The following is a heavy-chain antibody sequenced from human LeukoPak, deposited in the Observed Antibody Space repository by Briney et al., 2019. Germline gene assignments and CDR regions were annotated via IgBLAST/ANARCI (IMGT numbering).Heavy chain of an antibody. J-gene: IGHJ3*02. V-gene: IGHV1-69*13. CDR1: GYTFTSYG. Sequence: SVKVSCKASGYTFTSYGISWVRQAPGQGLEWVGGIIPIFGTANYAQKFQGRVTITADESTSTAYMELSSLRSEDTAVYYCAREAQPRAFDIWGQGTMVTVSS. CDR2: IIPIFGTA. CDR3: AREAQPRAFDI.